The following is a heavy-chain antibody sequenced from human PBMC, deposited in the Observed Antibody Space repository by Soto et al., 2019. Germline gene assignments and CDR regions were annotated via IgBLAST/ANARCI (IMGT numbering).Heavy chain of an antibody. J-gene: IGHJ3*01. V-gene: IGHV3-23*01. Sequence: EVQLLESGGGLVQPGGSLRLSCAASGFIFNNYVMGWVRQAPGKGLEWVSGISGTGHTTYYADSMKGRFTISRDNSMNTLFLQIDSLRAEDTALYYCAKDYGGNPNRDAYDVWGQGTMVTVSS. CDR3: AKDYGGNPNRDAYDV. D-gene: IGHD2-15*01. CDR1: GFIFNNYV. CDR2: ISGTGHTT.